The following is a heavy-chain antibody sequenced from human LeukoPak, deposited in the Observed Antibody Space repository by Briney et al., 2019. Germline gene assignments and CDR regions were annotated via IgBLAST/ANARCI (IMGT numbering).Heavy chain of an antibody. V-gene: IGHV1-69*04. D-gene: IGHD2-8*01. CDR2: IIPILGIA. CDR1: GGTFSSYT. CDR3: ARDGGGMLFDP. J-gene: IGHJ5*02. Sequence: ASVKVSCKASGGTFSSYTISWVRQAPGQGLEWMGRIIPILGIANYVQKFQGRVTITADKSTSTAYMELSSLRSEDTAVYYCARDGGGMLFDPWGQGTLVTVSS.